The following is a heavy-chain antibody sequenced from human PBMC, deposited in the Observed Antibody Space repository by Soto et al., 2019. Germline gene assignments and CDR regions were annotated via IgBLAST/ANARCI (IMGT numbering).Heavy chain of an antibody. CDR2: INPNSGGT. D-gene: IGHD3-3*01. CDR1: GYTFTGYY. J-gene: IGHJ5*02. Sequence: ASVKVSCKASGYTFTGYYMHWVRQAPGQGLEWMGWINPNSGGTNYAQKFQGRATMTRDTSISTAYMELSRLRSDDTAVYYCARDLEGLDYDFWSGYGWFDPWGQGTLVTVSS. V-gene: IGHV1-2*02. CDR3: ARDLEGLDYDFWSGYGWFDP.